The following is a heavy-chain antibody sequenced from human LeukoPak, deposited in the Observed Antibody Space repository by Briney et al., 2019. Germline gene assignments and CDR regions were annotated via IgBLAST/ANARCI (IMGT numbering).Heavy chain of an antibody. V-gene: IGHV4-39*01. D-gene: IGHD3-22*01. CDR1: GDSISSSSKF. J-gene: IGHJ4*02. CDR3: ARHTFYYYDSSGYYERPFDY. CDR2: ISYSGST. Sequence: KPSETLSLTCTVSGDSISSSSKFWGWIRQPPGQGLEWIGSISYSGSTYYNPSLKSRVTISVDTSKNQFSLKLRSVPAADTAVYYCARHTFYYYDSSGYYERPFDYWGQGTLVTVSS.